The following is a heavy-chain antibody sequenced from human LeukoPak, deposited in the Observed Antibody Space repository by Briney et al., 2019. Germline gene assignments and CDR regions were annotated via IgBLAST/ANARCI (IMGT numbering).Heavy chain of an antibody. Sequence: SETLSLTCAVYGGSFSGYYWSWIRQPPGKGLEWIGEINHSGSTNYNPSLKSRVTISVDTSKNQFSLKLGSVTAADTAVYYCARRGVMGMGATWGQGTLVTVSS. CDR3: ARRGVMGMGAT. CDR2: INHSGST. V-gene: IGHV4-34*01. D-gene: IGHD1-26*01. CDR1: GGSFSGYY. J-gene: IGHJ5*02.